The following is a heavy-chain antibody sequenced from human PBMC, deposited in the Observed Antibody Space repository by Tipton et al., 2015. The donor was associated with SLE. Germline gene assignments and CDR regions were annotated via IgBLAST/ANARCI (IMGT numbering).Heavy chain of an antibody. CDR3: VRDGYNYFDL. D-gene: IGHD5-24*01. CDR2: ISYGGGS. V-gene: IGHV4-59*08. Sequence: TLSLTCSVSGGSISSNYWIWIRQPPGKGLEWIGYISYGGGSNYNPSLKRRVTISVDTAKNQFSLKLTSVTATDTAVYYCVRDGYNYFDLWGHGILVTVSS. CDR1: GGSISSNY. J-gene: IGHJ4*01.